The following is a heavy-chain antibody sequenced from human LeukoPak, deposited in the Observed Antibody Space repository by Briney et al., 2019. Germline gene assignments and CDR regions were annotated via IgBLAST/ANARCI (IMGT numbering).Heavy chain of an antibody. V-gene: IGHV4-59*01. D-gene: IGHD1-26*01. J-gene: IGHJ3*01. Sequence: SETLSLTCTVSGGSITSYYWSWFRQPPGKGLEFIGYIFYTGSTSYNPSLKSRVTISVDTSKNQFSLKLSSVTAADTAVYYCAKWTEGGAFDSWGQGTVLIVSS. CDR3: AKWTEGGAFDS. CDR2: IFYTGST. CDR1: GGSITSYY.